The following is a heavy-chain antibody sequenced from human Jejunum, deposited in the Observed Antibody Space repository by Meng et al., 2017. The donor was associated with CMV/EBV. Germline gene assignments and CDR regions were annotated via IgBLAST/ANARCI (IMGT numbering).Heavy chain of an antibody. CDR1: GFIFSNYY. V-gene: IGHV3-23*01. CDR2: INGSGETT. D-gene: IGHD1-26*01. Sequence: ASGFIFSNYYMNWIRQAPGKGLEWVSGINGSGETTYYIDSVKGRFTISRDNSKNTLYLQMNSLRVEDTAIYYCAKGVGATSPRFFDCWGQGTLVTVSS. J-gene: IGHJ4*02. CDR3: AKGVGATSPRFFDC.